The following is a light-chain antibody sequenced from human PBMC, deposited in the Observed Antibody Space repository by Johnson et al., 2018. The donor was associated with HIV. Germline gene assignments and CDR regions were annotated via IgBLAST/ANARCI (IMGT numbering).Light chain of an antibody. V-gene: IGLV1-51*02. J-gene: IGLJ1*01. CDR1: SSNIGNNY. Sequence: QSVLTQPPSVSAAPGQKVTISCSGSSSNIGNNYVSWYQQLPGTAPKLLIYENNKRPSGIPDRFSGSKSGTSATLGITGLPTGDEADYYCGTWDSSLSAAFVFGTGTKATVL. CDR2: ENN. CDR3: GTWDSSLSAAFV.